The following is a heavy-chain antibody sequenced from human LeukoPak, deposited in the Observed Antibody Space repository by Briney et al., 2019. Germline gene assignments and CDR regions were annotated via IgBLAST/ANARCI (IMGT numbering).Heavy chain of an antibody. V-gene: IGHV3-53*01. Sequence: SGGSLTLSCAASGFTDSSNYMRWVRQAPGKGLGWVTVIYSGGSTYYADSVKGRFTSSRDNSKNTLYLQMNSLAAEDTAVYYCARAFLLWGQGTLVTVSS. D-gene: IGHD2/OR15-2a*01. CDR1: GFTDSSNY. CDR2: IYSGGST. J-gene: IGHJ4*02. CDR3: ARAFLL.